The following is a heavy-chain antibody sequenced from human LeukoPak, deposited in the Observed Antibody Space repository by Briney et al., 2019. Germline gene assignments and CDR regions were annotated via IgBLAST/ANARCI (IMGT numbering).Heavy chain of an antibody. CDR1: GFTFSSYW. D-gene: IGHD3-22*01. V-gene: IGHV3-74*01. CDR2: IYTDETTT. Sequence: GGSLRLSCAASGFTFSSYWMHWVRQAPGKGLLWVSRIYTDETTTAYTDSVKGRFTISRDNAKNTLYLQMNSLRAEDTAVYYCARDQWEGSGYYYRYYYYGMDVWGQGTTVTVSS. J-gene: IGHJ6*02. CDR3: ARDQWEGSGYYYRYYYYGMDV.